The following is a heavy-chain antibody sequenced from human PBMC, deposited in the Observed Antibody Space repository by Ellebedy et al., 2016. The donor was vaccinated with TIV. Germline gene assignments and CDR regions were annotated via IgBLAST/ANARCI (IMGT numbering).Heavy chain of an antibody. CDR2: IISSGSYI. CDR3: ARGSDYNVNNWFDS. CDR1: GFTFSSYS. Sequence: GESLKISXAASGFTFSSYSMNWVRQAPGKGLEWVSSIISSGSYIYYADSVKGRFTISRDNAKNSLYLQMNSLRAEDTAVYYCARGSDYNVNNWFDSWGQGTTVTVSS. D-gene: IGHD4-11*01. J-gene: IGHJ5*01. V-gene: IGHV3-21*04.